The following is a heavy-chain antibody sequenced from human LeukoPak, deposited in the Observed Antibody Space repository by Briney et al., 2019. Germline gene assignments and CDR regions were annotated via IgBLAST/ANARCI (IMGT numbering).Heavy chain of an antibody. D-gene: IGHD3-9*01. Sequence: ASVKVSCKASGYTFTGYYMHWVRQAPGQGLEWMGWINPNSGGTNYAQKFQGRVTMTRDTSISTAYMELSRLRSEDTAVYYCARGKIHDILTGYYSFDAFDIWGQGTMVTVSS. CDR3: ARGKIHDILTGYYSFDAFDI. CDR2: INPNSGGT. CDR1: GYTFTGYY. V-gene: IGHV1-2*02. J-gene: IGHJ3*02.